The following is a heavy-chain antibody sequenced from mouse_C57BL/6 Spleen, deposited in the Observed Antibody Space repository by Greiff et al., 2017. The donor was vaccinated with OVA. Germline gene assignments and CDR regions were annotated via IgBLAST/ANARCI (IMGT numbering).Heavy chain of an antibody. CDR1: GYTFTSYW. Sequence: VQLQQPGAELVMPGASVKLSCKASGYTFTSYWMHWVKQRPGQGLEWIGEIEPSDSYTNYNQKFKGKSTLTVDKSSSTAYMQLSSLTSEDSAVYYCARSPITTVVAPYAMDYWGQGTSVTVSS. CDR2: IEPSDSYT. D-gene: IGHD1-1*01. V-gene: IGHV1-69*01. CDR3: ARSPITTVVAPYAMDY. J-gene: IGHJ4*01.